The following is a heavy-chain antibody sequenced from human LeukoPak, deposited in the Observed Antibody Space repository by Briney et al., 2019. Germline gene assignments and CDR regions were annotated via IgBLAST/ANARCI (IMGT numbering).Heavy chain of an antibody. CDR3: AKDFVRYNIQFDS. D-gene: IGHD1-14*01. J-gene: IGHJ4*02. V-gene: IGHV3-23*01. CDR2: ISGGGAGT. CDR1: GFTFSSYA. Sequence: GGSLRLSCAASGFTFSSYAMSWVRQAPGKGLEWVSAISGGGAGTYYADSVRGRFTISRDNSKNTLYLQMDSLRAEDTALYYCAKDFVRYNIQFDSWGQGALVTVSS.